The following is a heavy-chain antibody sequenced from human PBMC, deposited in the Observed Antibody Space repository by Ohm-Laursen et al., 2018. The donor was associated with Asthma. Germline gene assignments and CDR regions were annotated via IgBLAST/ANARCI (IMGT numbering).Heavy chain of an antibody. V-gene: IGHV3-23*01. D-gene: IGHD2-15*01. CDR1: GFTFNKHH. Sequence: SLRLSGTASGFTFNKHHMTWVRQAPGKGLEWVSAIDGSGGRTYYADSVKGRFTISRDNPRNTLYLQMNSLRAEDTAVYYCAKDSSEVVAADEYWGQGTLVTVSS. J-gene: IGHJ4*02. CDR2: IDGSGGRT. CDR3: AKDSSEVVAADEY.